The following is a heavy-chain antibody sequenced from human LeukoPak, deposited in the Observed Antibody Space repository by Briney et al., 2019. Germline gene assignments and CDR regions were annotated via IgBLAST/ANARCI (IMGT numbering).Heavy chain of an antibody. CDR2: ISYDGGNK. Sequence: GGSLRLSCAASGFTFSSYAMHWVREAPGKGLEWGSDISYDGGNKYYADTVKGRFTISRDNSKNTLYLQLNSQRAEDTAVYCCAKDGDYGDLGVGFDFWGQGTLVTVSS. CDR3: AKDGDYGDLGVGFDF. CDR1: GFTFSSYA. D-gene: IGHD4-17*01. V-gene: IGHV3-30*04. J-gene: IGHJ4*02.